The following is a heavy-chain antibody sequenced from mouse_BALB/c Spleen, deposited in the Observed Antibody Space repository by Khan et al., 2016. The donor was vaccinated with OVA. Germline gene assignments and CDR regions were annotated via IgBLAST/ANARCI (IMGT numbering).Heavy chain of an antibody. J-gene: IGHJ2*01. Sequence: VQLVESGPGLVAPSQSLSITCTVSGFSLTDYGVSWIRQPPGKGLEWLGAIWGGGSTYYNSALKSRLSLSKDNSKSQVFLKMNSLQIDDTAMYYCAKEDYGSSSFDYWGQGTTLTVSS. V-gene: IGHV2-6-5*01. CDR1: GFSLTDYG. CDR3: AKEDYGSSSFDY. CDR2: IWGGGST. D-gene: IGHD1-1*01.